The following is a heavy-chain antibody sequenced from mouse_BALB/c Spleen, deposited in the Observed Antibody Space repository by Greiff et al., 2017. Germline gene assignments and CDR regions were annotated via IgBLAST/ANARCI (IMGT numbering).Heavy chain of an antibody. CDR1: GFNIKDYY. V-gene: IGHV14-4*02. CDR3: NAITTVVAPDY. Sequence: EVKLVESGAELVRSGASVKLSCTASGFNIKDYYMHWVKQRPEQGLEWIGWIDPENGDTEYAPKFQGKATMTADTSSNTAYLQLSSLTSEDTAVYYCNAITTVVAPDYWGQGTTLTVSS. J-gene: IGHJ2*01. CDR2: IDPENGDT. D-gene: IGHD1-1*01.